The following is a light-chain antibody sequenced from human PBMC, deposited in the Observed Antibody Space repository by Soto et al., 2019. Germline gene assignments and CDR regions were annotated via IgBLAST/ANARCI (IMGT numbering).Light chain of an antibody. CDR1: SSNIGDNT. J-gene: IGLJ2*01. CDR2: SNN. Sequence: QSVLTQPPSASGTPGQRVTISCSGSSSNIGDNTVNWYQQLPGTAPKLLIHSNNERPSGVPDRFSGSKSGTSASLAISWLQSEDEAEYYCAAWDDSLNGVVFGGGTKVTVL. V-gene: IGLV1-44*01. CDR3: AAWDDSLNGVV.